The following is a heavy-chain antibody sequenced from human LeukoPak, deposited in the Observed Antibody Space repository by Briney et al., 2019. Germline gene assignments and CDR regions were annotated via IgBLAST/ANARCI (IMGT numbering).Heavy chain of an antibody. CDR1: GFTFSSYA. CDR3: AKGEYWQEFTYYDFWASYGMDV. V-gene: IGHV3-30-3*01. J-gene: IGHJ6*02. D-gene: IGHD3-3*01. CDR2: ISYDGSNK. Sequence: PGGSLRLSCAASGFTFSSYAMHWVRQAPGKGLEWVAVISYDGSNKYYADSVKGRFTISRDNSKNTLYLQMNGLRAEDTAVYYCAKGEYWQEFTYYDFWASYGMDVWGQGTTVTVSS.